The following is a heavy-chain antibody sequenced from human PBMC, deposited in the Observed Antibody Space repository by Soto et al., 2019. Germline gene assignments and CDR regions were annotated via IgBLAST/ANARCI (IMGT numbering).Heavy chain of an antibody. Sequence: QVQLQQWGAGLLKPSETLSLTCAVYGGSFSGYYWSWIRQPPGKGLEWIGEINHSGSTNYNPSLKSRVTISIDTSKNQFSLNLSSVTAADTAVYYCARTAGDVYQLLFTYWGQGTLVTVSS. V-gene: IGHV4-34*01. CDR1: GGSFSGYY. CDR3: ARTAGDVYQLLFTY. J-gene: IGHJ4*02. CDR2: INHSGST. D-gene: IGHD2-2*01.